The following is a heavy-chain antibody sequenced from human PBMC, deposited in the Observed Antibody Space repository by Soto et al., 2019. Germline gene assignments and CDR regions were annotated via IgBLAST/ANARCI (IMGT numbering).Heavy chain of an antibody. CDR1: GGSIGNSY. J-gene: IGHJ5*02. CDR3: ARSIDP. V-gene: IGHV4-59*12. CDR2: IYYSGSS. Sequence: PSETLSLTCTVSGGSIGNSYWSWIRQSPGKGLEWIGYIYYSGSSNYNPSLKSRVSISVDTSKNQFSLKLSSVTAADTAVYYCARSIDPWGQGTLVTVSS.